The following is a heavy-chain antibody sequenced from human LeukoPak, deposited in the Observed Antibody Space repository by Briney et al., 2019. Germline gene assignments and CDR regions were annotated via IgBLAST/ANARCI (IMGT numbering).Heavy chain of an antibody. J-gene: IGHJ4*02. CDR1: GFTFTSSA. CDR2: IVVGSGNT. CDR3: AALHCGGDCYLVGGFDY. Sequence: GTSVKVSCKASGFTFTSSAVQWVRQARGQRLEWIGWIVVGSGNTNYAQKFQERVTITRDMSTSTAYMELSSLRSEDTAVYYCAALHCGGDCYLVGGFDYWGQGTLVTVSS. V-gene: IGHV1-58*01. D-gene: IGHD2-21*02.